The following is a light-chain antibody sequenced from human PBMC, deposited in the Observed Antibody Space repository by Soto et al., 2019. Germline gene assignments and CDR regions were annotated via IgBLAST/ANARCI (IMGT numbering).Light chain of an antibody. CDR1: QSVSSY. V-gene: IGKV3-11*01. CDR2: DAS. Sequence: EIVLTQSPATLSLSPGERATLSCRASQSVSSYLAWYQQKPGQAPRLLIYDASNRATGIPARFSGSGSGTDFTFTISSLEPEDFAVYYCQQRSNWPRTFGHGTKVEIK. J-gene: IGKJ1*01. CDR3: QQRSNWPRT.